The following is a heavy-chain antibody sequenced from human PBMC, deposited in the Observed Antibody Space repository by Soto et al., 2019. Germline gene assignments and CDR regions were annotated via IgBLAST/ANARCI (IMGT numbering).Heavy chain of an antibody. CDR1: GFTFSDYY. V-gene: IGHV3-11*06. D-gene: IGHD3-10*01. CDR2: ISSSSSYT. Sequence: VGSLRLSCAASGFTFSDYYMCWIRQAPGKGLEWVSYISSSSSYTNYADSVKGRFTISRDNAKNTLYLQMNSLRAEDTAVYYCARLQITRGAFDIWGQGTMVTVSS. CDR3: ARLQITRGAFDI. J-gene: IGHJ3*02.